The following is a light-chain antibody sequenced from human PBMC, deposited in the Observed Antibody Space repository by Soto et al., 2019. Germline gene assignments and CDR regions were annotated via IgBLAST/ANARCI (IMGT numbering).Light chain of an antibody. J-gene: IGKJ1*01. Sequence: DIQMTQSPSTLSASLGDTVTITCRTSQSVDTWLAWYQHKAGKAPKLLIYRASSLATGVPSRFSGSGSGTAFTLTITSLQPDDFATYYCQHYNDYSRVFGQGTQVEIK. CDR3: QHYNDYSRV. CDR1: QSVDTW. CDR2: RAS. V-gene: IGKV1-5*03.